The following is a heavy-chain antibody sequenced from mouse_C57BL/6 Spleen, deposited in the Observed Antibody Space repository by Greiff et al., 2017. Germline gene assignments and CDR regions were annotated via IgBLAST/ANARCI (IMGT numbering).Heavy chain of an antibody. V-gene: IGHV1-69*01. Sequence: QVQLQQPGAELVMPGASVKLSCTASGYTFTSYWMHWVKQRPGQGLEWIGEIDPSDSYTNYNQKFKGKSTLTVDKSSSTAYMQLSSLASEDSAVYYCARGGAAQAWFAYWGQGTLVTVSA. CDR3: ARGGAAQAWFAY. J-gene: IGHJ3*01. D-gene: IGHD3-2*02. CDR2: IDPSDSYT. CDR1: GYTFTSYW.